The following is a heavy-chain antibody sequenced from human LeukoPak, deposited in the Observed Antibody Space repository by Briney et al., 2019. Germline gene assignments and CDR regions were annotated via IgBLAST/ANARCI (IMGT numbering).Heavy chain of an antibody. V-gene: IGHV3-30*18. J-gene: IGHJ2*01. Sequence: PGGSLRLSCAASRFTFSSYGMHWVRQAPGKGLEWVAVISYDGSNKYYADSVKGRFTISRDNSKNTLYLQMNSLRAEDTAVYYCAKSYYDILTGYDIRYFDLWGRGTLVTVSS. D-gene: IGHD3-9*01. CDR3: AKSYYDILTGYDIRYFDL. CDR2: ISYDGSNK. CDR1: RFTFSSYG.